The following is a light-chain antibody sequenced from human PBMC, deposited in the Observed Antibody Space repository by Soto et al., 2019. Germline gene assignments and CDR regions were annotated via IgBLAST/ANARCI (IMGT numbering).Light chain of an antibody. J-gene: IGLJ2*01. Sequence: QSALTQPASVSGSPGQSITISCAGTMRDVGAYNLVSWYQQHPGRAPQRIIYEVRNRPSGISFRFSGSKSGNTASLTISVLQSEDEADYYCSSYTSKSSLIFGGGTKLTVL. CDR3: SSYTSKSSLI. V-gene: IGLV2-14*01. CDR2: EVR. CDR1: MRDVGAYNL.